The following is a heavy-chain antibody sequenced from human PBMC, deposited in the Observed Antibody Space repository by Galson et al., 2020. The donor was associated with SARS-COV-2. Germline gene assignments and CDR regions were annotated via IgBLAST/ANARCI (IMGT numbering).Heavy chain of an antibody. D-gene: IGHD3-9*01. CDR2: ISLSGSHI. Sequence: LSLTCAASGFTFSSYSMNWVRQAPGKGLEWVSSISLSGSHIYYADSMKGRFTISRDNAKNSLYLQMNSLRVDDTAVYYCAGEGRNFDFLPPRGGFDIWGQGTMVTVSS. J-gene: IGHJ3*02. V-gene: IGHV3-21*01. CDR3: AGEGRNFDFLPPRGGFDI. CDR1: GFTFSSYS.